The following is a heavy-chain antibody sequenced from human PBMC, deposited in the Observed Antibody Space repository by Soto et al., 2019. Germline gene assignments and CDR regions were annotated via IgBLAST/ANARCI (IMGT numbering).Heavy chain of an antibody. CDR1: GFTFSSNY. D-gene: IGHD4-17*01. V-gene: IGHV3-66*01. Sequence: GGSLRLSCAASGFTFSSNYMSWVRQAPGKGLEWVSVIYSGGSTYYADSVKGRFTISKDNSKNTLYLQMNSLGAEDTAGYYCARVSDYGDIRAGYFDYWGQGTLVTVSS. CDR2: IYSGGST. CDR3: ARVSDYGDIRAGYFDY. J-gene: IGHJ4*02.